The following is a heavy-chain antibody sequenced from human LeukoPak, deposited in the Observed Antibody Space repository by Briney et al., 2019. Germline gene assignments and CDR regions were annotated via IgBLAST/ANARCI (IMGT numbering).Heavy chain of an antibody. Sequence: PGGSLRLSCAASGFTFSSYSMNWVRQAPGNGLEWVSSISSSSSYIYYADSVKGRFTISRDNAKNSLYLQMNSLRAEDTAVYYCARDSRGWYLAHWFDPWGQGTLVTVSS. CDR1: GFTFSSYS. J-gene: IGHJ5*02. D-gene: IGHD6-19*01. CDR2: ISSSSSYI. V-gene: IGHV3-21*01. CDR3: ARDSRGWYLAHWFDP.